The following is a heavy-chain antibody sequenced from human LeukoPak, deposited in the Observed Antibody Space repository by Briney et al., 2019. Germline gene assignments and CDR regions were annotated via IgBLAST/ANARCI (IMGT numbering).Heavy chain of an antibody. V-gene: IGHV4-59*01. CDR1: GGSISSYY. J-gene: IGHJ5*02. Sequence: PSETLSLTCSVSGGSISSYYWTWIRQPPGKGLEWIGYIYNSGSTNYNPSLKSRVTISVDTSKNQFSRKLTSVTAADTAIYYCARDMSIAAAGTRWFDPWGQGTLVTVSS. CDR2: IYNSGST. D-gene: IGHD6-13*01. CDR3: ARDMSIAAAGTRWFDP.